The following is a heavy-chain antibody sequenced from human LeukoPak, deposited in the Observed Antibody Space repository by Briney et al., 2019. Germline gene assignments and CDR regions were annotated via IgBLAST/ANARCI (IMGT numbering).Heavy chain of an antibody. V-gene: IGHV3-23*01. Sequence: GGSLRLSCAASGFTFSTFAMIWVRQPPGRGLEWVSSIFPSGGEIHYADSVRGRFTISRDNSKSTLSLQMNSLRAEDTAVYYCARDFYDNDDYGYYFDSWGQGTLVTVSS. D-gene: IGHD4-17*01. CDR1: GFTFSTFA. CDR3: ARDFYDNDDYGYYFDS. CDR2: IFPSGGEI. J-gene: IGHJ4*02.